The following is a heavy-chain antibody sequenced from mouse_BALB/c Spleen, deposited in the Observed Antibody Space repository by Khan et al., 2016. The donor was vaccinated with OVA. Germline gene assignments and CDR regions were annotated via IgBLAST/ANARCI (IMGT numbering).Heavy chain of an antibody. V-gene: IGHV1-18*01. J-gene: IGHJ4*01. CDR3: AVDAGRY. CDR2: INPKNGVT. Sequence: EVQLQQSGPELVKPGASVKISCKTSGYTFTEYTLHWVKQSPGKSLEWIGVINPKNGVTSYNQKFKGKATLTVDNSSSSAYMEFRRLTYEDSADFYYAVDAGRYWGQGTSVTVSS. CDR1: GYTFTEYT. D-gene: IGHD3-3*01.